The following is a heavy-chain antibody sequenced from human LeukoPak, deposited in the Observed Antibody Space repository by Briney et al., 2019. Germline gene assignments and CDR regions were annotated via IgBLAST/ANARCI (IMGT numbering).Heavy chain of an antibody. CDR1: GYTFGTHW. V-gene: IGHV1-46*01. J-gene: IGHJ5*02. CDR2: INPSGDFR. D-gene: IGHD3-16*01. CDR3: ARDFSGEWEQVTGWWLDP. Sequence: ASVKVPCKASGYTFGTHWMHWVRQAPGQGLEWMGIINPSGDFRSYAQKFKGRVTVTRDMSTRTVYMELSDLRPDDTAVYYCARDFSGEWEQVTGWWLDPWGQGTLVIVSS.